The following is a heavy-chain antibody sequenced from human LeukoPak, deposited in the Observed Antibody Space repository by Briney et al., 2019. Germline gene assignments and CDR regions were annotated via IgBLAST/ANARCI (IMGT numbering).Heavy chain of an antibody. CDR1: GFTFTSSA. CDR3: ARVRLGDSSTYYYPYFDY. D-gene: IGHD3-22*01. V-gene: IGHV1-58*02. J-gene: IGHJ4*02. Sequence: SVKVSCKASGFTFTSSAMQWVRQARGQRLEWIGWIVVGSGNTNYAQKFQERATITRDMSTSTVYMELSSLRAEDTAVYYCARVRLGDSSTYYYPYFDYWGQGTLVTVSS. CDR2: IVVGSGNT.